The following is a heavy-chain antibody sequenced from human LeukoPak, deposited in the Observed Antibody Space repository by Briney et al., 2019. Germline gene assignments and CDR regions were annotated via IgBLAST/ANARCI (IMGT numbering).Heavy chain of an antibody. Sequence: GGSLRLSCAASEFTFSTYGMNWVRQAPGKGLEWVSHITSSGGAVYYADSVKGRFTISRDNGKNSLYLQMNSLRGEDTAVYYCSRGRFYSDCWGRGTLVTVSS. J-gene: IGHJ4*02. CDR2: ITSSGGAV. V-gene: IGHV3-48*01. CDR3: SRGRFYSDC. D-gene: IGHD2-21*01. CDR1: EFTFSTYG.